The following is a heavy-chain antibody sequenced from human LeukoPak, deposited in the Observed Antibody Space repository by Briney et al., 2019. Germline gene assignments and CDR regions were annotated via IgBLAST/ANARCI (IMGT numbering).Heavy chain of an antibody. Sequence: KSGESLKISCKGSGYSFTSYWIGWVRQMPGKGLEWMGVNYPGDSDTRYSPSFQGQVTISADKSISTAYLQWSSLKASGTAMYYCARAGGDSARWFDPWGQGTLVTVSS. CDR2: NYPGDSDT. D-gene: IGHD2-21*02. J-gene: IGHJ5*02. CDR1: GYSFTSYW. CDR3: ARAGGDSARWFDP. V-gene: IGHV5-51*03.